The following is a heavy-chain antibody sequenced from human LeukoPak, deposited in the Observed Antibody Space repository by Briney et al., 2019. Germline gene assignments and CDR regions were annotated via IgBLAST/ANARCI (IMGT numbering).Heavy chain of an antibody. D-gene: IGHD2-8*01. CDR1: GFTFSHYA. Sequence: SGGSLRLSCEGSGFTFSHYAINWVRQAPGKGLERVSVISGSGNQTYYADSVKGRFTVSRENSKNTLYLQMNSLRAEDTAVYYCARTVLTFNGGYFDYWGQGTLVTVSS. CDR3: ARTVLTFNGGYFDY. V-gene: IGHV3-23*01. J-gene: IGHJ4*02. CDR2: ISGSGNQT.